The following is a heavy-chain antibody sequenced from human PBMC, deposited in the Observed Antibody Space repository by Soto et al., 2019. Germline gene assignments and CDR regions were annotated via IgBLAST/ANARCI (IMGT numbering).Heavy chain of an antibody. CDR3: ARKCSSIWCLGSFDY. V-gene: IGHV4-39*01. CDR1: GGSISSSSYY. CDR2: IYYSGST. Sequence: SETLSLTCTVSGGSISSSSYYWGWIRQPPGKGLEWIGSIYYSGSTYYNPSLKSRVTISVDTSKNQFSLKLSSVTAADTAVYYCARKCSSIWCLGSFDYCGQGTLVTVSS. J-gene: IGHJ4*02. D-gene: IGHD2-21*02.